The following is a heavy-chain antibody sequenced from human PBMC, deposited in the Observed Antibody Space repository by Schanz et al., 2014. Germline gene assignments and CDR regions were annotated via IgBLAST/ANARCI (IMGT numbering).Heavy chain of an antibody. V-gene: IGHV3-30*18. CDR2: ISDDGINE. CDR1: GFSFSDYG. D-gene: IGHD2-21*01. Sequence: QAQLVESGGGVVQPGRSLRLSCVASGFSFSDYGMYWVRQAPGKGLEWLAAISDDGINEHYVDSVKGRFTISRDNAKETLYLQMNSLRTDDTAQYFCAKDSGDCSGDLCDYYFDIWGQGTLVIGSS. CDR3: AKDSGDCSGDLCDYYFDI. J-gene: IGHJ4*02.